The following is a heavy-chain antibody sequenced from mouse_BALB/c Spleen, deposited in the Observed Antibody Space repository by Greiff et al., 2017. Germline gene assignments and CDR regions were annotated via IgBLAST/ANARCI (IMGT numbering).Heavy chain of an antibody. Sequence: VQLVESGAELAKPGASVKMSCKASGYTFTSYWMHWVKQRPGQGLEWIGYINPSTGYTEYNQKFKDKATLTADKSSSTAYMQLSSLTSEDSAVYCCARGLRAWFAYWGQGTLVTVSA. CDR1: GYTFTSYW. CDR2: INPSTGYT. J-gene: IGHJ3*01. V-gene: IGHV1-7*01. CDR3: ARGLRAWFAY.